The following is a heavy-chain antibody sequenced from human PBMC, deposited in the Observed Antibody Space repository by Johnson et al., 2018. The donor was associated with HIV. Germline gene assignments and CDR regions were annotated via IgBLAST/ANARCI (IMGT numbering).Heavy chain of an antibody. J-gene: IGHJ3*02. CDR3: AKGYSSSDAFDI. CDR2: ISSSGSTI. CDR1: GFTFSDAW. Sequence: VQLVESGGGLVKPGGSLRLSCAASGFTFSDAWMNWIRQAPGKGLAWVSYISSSGSTIYYADSVKGRFTISRDNAKNSLYLQMNSLRAEDTAVYYCAKGYSSSDAFDIWGQGTMVTVSS. D-gene: IGHD6-6*01. V-gene: IGHV3-11*04.